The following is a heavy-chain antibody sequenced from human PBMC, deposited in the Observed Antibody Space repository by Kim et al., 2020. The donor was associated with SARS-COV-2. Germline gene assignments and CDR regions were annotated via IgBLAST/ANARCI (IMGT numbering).Heavy chain of an antibody. Sequence: GGSLRLSCAASGFTFSDYDMRWIRQAPGKGLEWVSYISSSGSTIYYADSVKGRFTISRDNAKNSLYLQMNSLRAEDTAVYYCARCPYYYGSGATHSYYMDVWGKGTTGSASS. CDR2: ISSSGSTI. CDR1: GFTFSDYD. D-gene: IGHD3-10*01. CDR3: ARCPYYYGSGATHSYYMDV. V-gene: IGHV3-11*01. J-gene: IGHJ6*03.